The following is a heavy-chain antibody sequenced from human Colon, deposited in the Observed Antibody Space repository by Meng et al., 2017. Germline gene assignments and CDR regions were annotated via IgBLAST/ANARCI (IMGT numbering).Heavy chain of an antibody. V-gene: IGHV4-30-4*01. Sequence: QVQLQESGPGLVKPSQTLSLTCTISNGSINSADYYWNWIRQPPGKGPEWLGYIHSSGNTYYTPSLKSRLAMSLDTSKNQFSLRQTSVTAADTAVYYCARNPVIPDARTFDFWGQGALVTVSS. J-gene: IGHJ4*02. D-gene: IGHD2-2*01. CDR3: ARNPVIPDARTFDF. CDR1: NGSINSADYY. CDR2: IHSSGNT.